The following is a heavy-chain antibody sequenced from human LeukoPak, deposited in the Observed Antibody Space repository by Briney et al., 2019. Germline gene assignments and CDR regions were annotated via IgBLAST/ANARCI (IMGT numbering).Heavy chain of an antibody. D-gene: IGHD3-10*01. CDR1: GGSISSYY. Sequence: SETLSLTCTVSGGSISSYYWSWIRQPPGKGLEWIGYIYYSGTTNYNPSLKSRVTISVDTSKNQFSPKLNSVTAADTAVYYCARDRITMVRGALRYYGMDVWGQGTTVTVSS. CDR2: IYYSGTT. J-gene: IGHJ6*02. CDR3: ARDRITMVRGALRYYGMDV. V-gene: IGHV4-59*01.